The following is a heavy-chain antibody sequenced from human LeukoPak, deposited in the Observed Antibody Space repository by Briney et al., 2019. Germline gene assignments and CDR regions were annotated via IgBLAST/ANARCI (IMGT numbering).Heavy chain of an antibody. J-gene: IGHJ4*02. CDR2: ISPNSGDT. D-gene: IGHD3-3*01. Sequence: GASVKVSCKASGYAFTVYSIHWLRQAPGQGLEWMGWISPNSGDTNYAQKFQGRVTMTRDTSVTSAYMELTSLTSDDTAIYYCATRGPYFDFWSGPISYFDPWGQGTLVTVSS. V-gene: IGHV1-2*02. CDR3: ATRGPYFDFWSGPISYFDP. CDR1: GYAFTVYS.